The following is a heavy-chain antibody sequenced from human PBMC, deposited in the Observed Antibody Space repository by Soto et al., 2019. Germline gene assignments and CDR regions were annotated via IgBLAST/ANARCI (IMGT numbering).Heavy chain of an antibody. J-gene: IGHJ4*02. CDR3: VRSRWLASYFDY. D-gene: IGHD6-19*01. CDR2: ISWNSGSI. CDR1: GFTFDDYA. Sequence: EVQLVESGGGLVQPGRSLRLSCAASGFTFDDYAMHWVRQAPGKGLEWVSSISWNSGSIDYADSVKGRFTISRDNAKNSNYLQMNSLRAEDTALYYCVRSRWLASYFDYWGQGTLVTVAS. V-gene: IGHV3-9*01.